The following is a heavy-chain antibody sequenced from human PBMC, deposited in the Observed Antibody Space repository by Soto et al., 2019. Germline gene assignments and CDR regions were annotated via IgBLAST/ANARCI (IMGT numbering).Heavy chain of an antibody. CDR3: AGGTGTYEADY. D-gene: IGHD1-7*01. CDR1: GFTFSSYA. J-gene: IGHJ4*02. V-gene: IGHV3-30-3*01. Sequence: QVQLVESGGGVVQPGRSLRLSCAAYGFTFSSYAMHWVRQAPGKGLEWVAVISYDGSNKYYADSVKGRFTISRDNSKNTLYLQMNSLRAEDTAVYYCAGGTGTYEADYWGQGTLVTVSS. CDR2: ISYDGSNK.